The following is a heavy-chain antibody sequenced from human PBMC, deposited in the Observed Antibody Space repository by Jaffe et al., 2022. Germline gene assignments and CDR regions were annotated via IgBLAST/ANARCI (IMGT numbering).Heavy chain of an antibody. CDR2: IRYDGSNK. V-gene: IGHV3-30*02. Sequence: QVQLVESGGGVVQPGGSLRLSCAASGFTFSSYGMHWVRQAPGKGLEWVAFIRYDGSNKYYADSVKGRFTISRDNSKNTLYLQMNSLRAEDTAVYYCAKDDRDFWSGYYTEGTAGGGPDYWGQGTLVTVSS. CDR3: AKDDRDFWSGYYTEGTAGGGPDY. D-gene: IGHD3-3*01. CDR1: GFTFSSYG. J-gene: IGHJ4*02.